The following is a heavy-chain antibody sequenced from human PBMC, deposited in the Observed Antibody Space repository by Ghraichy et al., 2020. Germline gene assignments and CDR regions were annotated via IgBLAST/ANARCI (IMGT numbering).Heavy chain of an antibody. J-gene: IGHJ4*02. D-gene: IGHD6-19*01. CDR2: ISGSGDST. CDR3: AKTPGDIVVAGTFDY. Sequence: GGSLRLSCAASGFTFSSYAISWVRQAPGKGLEWVSVISGSGDSTYYADSVRGRLTISRDNSKNTVYLQMNSLRAEDTAVYYCAKTPGDIVVAGTFDYWGQGSVFTVSS. V-gene: IGHV3-23*01. CDR1: GFTFSSYA.